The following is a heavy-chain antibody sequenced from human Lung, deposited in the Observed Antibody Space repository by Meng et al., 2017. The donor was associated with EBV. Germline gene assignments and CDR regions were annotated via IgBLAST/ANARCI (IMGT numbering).Heavy chain of an antibody. Sequence: QLQLRRWGAGLLKPSETLSLTCAADGGSFSGYYGSWIRQPPGKGLEWIGEINHSGSTNYNPSLKSRVTISVDTSKNQFSLKLSSVTAADTAVYYCARGRIIGDSSGYSDYWGQGTLVTVSS. V-gene: IGHV4-34*01. CDR3: ARGRIIGDSSGYSDY. CDR1: GGSFSGYY. J-gene: IGHJ4*02. CDR2: INHSGST. D-gene: IGHD3-22*01.